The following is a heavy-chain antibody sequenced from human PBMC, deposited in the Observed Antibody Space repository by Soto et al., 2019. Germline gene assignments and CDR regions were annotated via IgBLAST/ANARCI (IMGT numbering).Heavy chain of an antibody. V-gene: IGHV4-31*03. Sequence: SETLSLTCTVSGGSISTGGYYWNSIRQHPGKGLEWIGYFYYSESTYYNPSLKSRVTISVNTSKNQFSLKLSSVTAADTAVYYCARSVFPWGQGTLVTVSS. CDR2: FYYSEST. CDR3: ARSVFP. CDR1: GGSISTGGYY. J-gene: IGHJ5*02.